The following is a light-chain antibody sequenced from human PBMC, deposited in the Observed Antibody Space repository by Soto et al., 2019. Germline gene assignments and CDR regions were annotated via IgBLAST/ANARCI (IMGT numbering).Light chain of an antibody. J-gene: IGKJ5*01. V-gene: IGKV3-20*01. CDR1: QSVSSSY. Sequence: EIVLTQSPGNLSLSPGERATLSCRASQSVSSSYLAWYQQKPGQAPRLLIYGASSRATGIPDRFSGSGSGTDFTLTISRMEPEDFAVYYCQQYGSSRSTFGQGTRLEIK. CDR3: QQYGSSRST. CDR2: GAS.